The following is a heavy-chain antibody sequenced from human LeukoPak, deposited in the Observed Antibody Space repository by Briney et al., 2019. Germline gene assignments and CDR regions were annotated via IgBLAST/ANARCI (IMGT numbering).Heavy chain of an antibody. CDR1: GVSFANHG. CDR2: ISSSGTFI. V-gene: IGHV3-48*01. CDR3: ARDPGGDTAVGTFDY. J-gene: IGHJ4*02. Sequence: GGSLRLSCAASGVSFANHGMSWVRQAPGKGLEWGSYISSSGTFIFYADSVKGRFTISRDNAQNSLYLHMNSLRVEDTSVYYCARDPGGDTAVGTFDYWGQGALVTVSS. D-gene: IGHD5-18*01.